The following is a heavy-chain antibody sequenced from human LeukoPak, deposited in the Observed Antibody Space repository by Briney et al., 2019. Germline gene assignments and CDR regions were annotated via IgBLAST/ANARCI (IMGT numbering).Heavy chain of an antibody. D-gene: IGHD2-2*01. J-gene: IGHJ4*02. CDR1: GGSFSGYY. CDR2: INHSGST. CDR3: ARDAMNILDRYFDY. V-gene: IGHV4-34*01. Sequence: PSETLSLTCAVYGGSFSGYYWSWIRQPPGKGLEWIGEINHSGSTNYNPSLKSRVTISVDTSKNQFSLKLSSVTAADTAVYYCARDAMNILDRYFDYWGQGTLVTVSS.